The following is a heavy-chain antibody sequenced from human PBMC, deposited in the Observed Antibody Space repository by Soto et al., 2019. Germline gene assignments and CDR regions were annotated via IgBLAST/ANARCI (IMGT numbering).Heavy chain of an antibody. CDR2: IHSIGTS. Sequence: PSETLSLTCTVSGDTSTSYYWGWIRQAPGKGLEWIGHIHSIGTSTHNPSLNGRVTISIDMYKKQFSLKLTSLTSADTAVYYCARDFYDSVGYTWFDSWSQGTLVTVSS. V-gene: IGHV4-4*08. CDR1: GDTSTSYY. CDR3: ARDFYDSVGYTWFDS. D-gene: IGHD3-22*01. J-gene: IGHJ5*01.